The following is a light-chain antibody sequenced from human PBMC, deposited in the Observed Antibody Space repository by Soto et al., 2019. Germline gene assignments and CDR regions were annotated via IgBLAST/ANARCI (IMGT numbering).Light chain of an antibody. CDR3: SSYTSSSTWM. CDR1: SSDVGGYNY. J-gene: IGLJ3*02. CDR2: DVS. V-gene: IGLV2-14*01. Sequence: QSALTQPASVSGSPGQSISISCTGTSSDVGGYNYVSWYQQHPGKAPKLMIYDVSNRPSGVSNRFSGSKSGNTASLTISGIQAEDEADYYCSSYTSSSTWMFGGGTKVTVL.